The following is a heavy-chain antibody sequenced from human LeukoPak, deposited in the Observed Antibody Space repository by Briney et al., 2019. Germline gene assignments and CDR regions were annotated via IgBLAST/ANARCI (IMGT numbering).Heavy chain of an antibody. CDR1: GFTFSSYA. Sequence: GGSLRLSCAASGFTFSSYAMSWVRQAPGKGLEWVSAISVSGGSTYYADSVKGRFTISRDNSKNTLYLQMNSLRAEDTAVYYCAKAREAGAAGTTRYYFDYWGQGTLVTVSS. D-gene: IGHD6-13*01. CDR3: AKAREAGAAGTTRYYFDY. J-gene: IGHJ4*02. V-gene: IGHV3-23*01. CDR2: ISVSGGST.